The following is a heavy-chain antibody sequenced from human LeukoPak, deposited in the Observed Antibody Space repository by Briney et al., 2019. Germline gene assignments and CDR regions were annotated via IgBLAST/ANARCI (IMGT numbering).Heavy chain of an antibody. V-gene: IGHV4-39*01. CDR2: INYGGTT. CDR3: ARYVVSGSGRYYFDY. D-gene: IGHD3-10*01. CDR1: GGSISSSNYY. Sequence: SETLSLTCTVSGGSISSSNYYWSWIRQPPGRELEWIASINYGGTTYYSPSLKSRVTISVDTSKNQFSLRLSSVTAADTAVYLCARYVVSGSGRYYFDYWGQGSLVTVSS. J-gene: IGHJ4*02.